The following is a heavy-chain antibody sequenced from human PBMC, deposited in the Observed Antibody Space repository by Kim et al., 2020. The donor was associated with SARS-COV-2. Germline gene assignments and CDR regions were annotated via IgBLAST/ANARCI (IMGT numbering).Heavy chain of an antibody. CDR2: IYYSGST. Sequence: SETLSLTCTVSGGSISSGGYYWSWIRQHPGKGLEWIGYIYYSGSTYYNPSLKSRVTISVDTSKNQFSLKLSSVTAADTAVYYCARENGLQGGMDVWGQGTTVTVSS. CDR1: GGSISSGGYY. J-gene: IGHJ6*02. D-gene: IGHD4-4*01. V-gene: IGHV4-31*03. CDR3: ARENGLQGGMDV.